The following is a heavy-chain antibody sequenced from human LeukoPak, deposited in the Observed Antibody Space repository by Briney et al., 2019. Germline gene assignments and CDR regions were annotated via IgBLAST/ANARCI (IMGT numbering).Heavy chain of an antibody. CDR1: GYTFTSYG. CDR3: AAKIAAAGPHY. J-gene: IGHJ4*02. D-gene: IGHD6-13*01. V-gene: IGHV1-8*02. CDR2: MNPNSGNT. Sequence: ASVKVSCKASGYTFTSYGISWLRQAPGQGLEWMGWMNPNSGNTGYAQKFQGRVTMTRNTSISTAYMELSSLRSEDTAVYYCAAKIAAAGPHYWGQGTLVTVSS.